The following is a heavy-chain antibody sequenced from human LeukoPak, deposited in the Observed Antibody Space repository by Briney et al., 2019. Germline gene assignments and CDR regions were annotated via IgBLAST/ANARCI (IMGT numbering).Heavy chain of an antibody. CDR3: AKPWREDGDYWSFNY. J-gene: IGHJ4*02. V-gene: IGHV3-23*01. CDR1: GFTFSSFG. D-gene: IGHD4-17*01. CDR2: ISGSGSST. Sequence: GGSLRLSCAASGFTFSSFGMSWVRQAPGKGLEWVSAISGSGSSTYYADSVKGRFTVSRDNSKNTLYLQMNSLRAEDTAVYYCAKPWREDGDYWSFNYWGQGTLVTVSS.